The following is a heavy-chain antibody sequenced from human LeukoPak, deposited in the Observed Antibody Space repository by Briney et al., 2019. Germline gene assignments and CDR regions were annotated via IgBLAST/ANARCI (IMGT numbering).Heavy chain of an antibody. CDR3: ATIGPATVTTGAEYFQH. V-gene: IGHV1-24*01. J-gene: IGHJ1*01. D-gene: IGHD4-17*01. Sequence: ASVKVSCKVSGYTLTELSMHWVRQAPGKGLEWMGGFDPEDGETIYAQKFQGRVTMTEDTSTDTAYMELSSLRSEDTAVYYCATIGPATVTTGAEYFQHWGQGTLVTVSS. CDR2: FDPEDGET. CDR1: GYTLTELS.